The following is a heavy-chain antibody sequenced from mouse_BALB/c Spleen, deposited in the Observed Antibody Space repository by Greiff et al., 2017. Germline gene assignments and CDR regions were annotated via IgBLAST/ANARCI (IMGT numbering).Heavy chain of an antibody. J-gene: IGHJ2*01. CDR3: ARESPFDY. V-gene: IGHV5-6*01. Sequence: EVQLMQSGGDLVKPGGSLKLSCAASGFTFSSYGMSWVRQTPDKRLEWVATISSGGSYTYYPDSVKGRFTISRDNAKNTLYLQMSSLKSEDTAMYYCARESPFDYWGQGTTLTVSS. CDR1: GFTFSSYG. CDR2: ISSGGSYT.